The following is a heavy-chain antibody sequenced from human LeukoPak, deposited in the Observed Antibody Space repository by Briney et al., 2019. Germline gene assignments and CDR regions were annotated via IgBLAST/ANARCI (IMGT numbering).Heavy chain of an antibody. J-gene: IGHJ4*02. CDR3: ARGSRVPAAN. Sequence: PSETLSLTCAVYGGAFSGYYWSWIRQPPGKGLEWIGEINHSGSTNYNPSLKSRVTISVDTSKNQFSLKLSSVTAADTAVYYCARGSRVPAANWGQGTLVTVSS. CDR1: GGAFSGYY. D-gene: IGHD2-2*01. V-gene: IGHV4-34*01. CDR2: INHSGST.